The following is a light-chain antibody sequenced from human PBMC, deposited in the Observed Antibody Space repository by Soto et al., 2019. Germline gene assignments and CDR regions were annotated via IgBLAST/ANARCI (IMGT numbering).Light chain of an antibody. CDR1: SSDVGGYNY. V-gene: IGLV2-8*01. CDR2: EVN. J-gene: IGLJ2*01. CDR3: SSYGGSNIVI. Sequence: QSVLTQPPSASGSPGQSVTISCTGTSSDVGGYNYVSWYQQHPGKAPKLMIYEVNQRPSGVPDRFSGSKSGSTASLTVSGLQGEDEAEYYCSSYGGSNIVIFGGGTKVTVL.